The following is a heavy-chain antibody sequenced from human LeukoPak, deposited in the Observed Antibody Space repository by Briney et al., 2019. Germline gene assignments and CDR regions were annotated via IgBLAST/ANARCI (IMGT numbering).Heavy chain of an antibody. CDR2: ISSSGGST. CDR3: ANPNPASGGVTYYDFWSGYHVMFGY. Sequence: GGSLRLSCAASGFTFSSYAMSWVRQAPGKGLEWVSAISSSGGSTYYADSVKGRFTISRDNSKNTLYLQMNSLRAEDTAVYYCANPNPASGGVTYYDFWSGYHVMFGYWGQGTLVTVSS. J-gene: IGHJ4*02. V-gene: IGHV3-23*01. CDR1: GFTFSSYA. D-gene: IGHD3-3*01.